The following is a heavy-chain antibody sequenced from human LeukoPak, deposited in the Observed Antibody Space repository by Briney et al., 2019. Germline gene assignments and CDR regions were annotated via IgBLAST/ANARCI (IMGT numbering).Heavy chain of an antibody. V-gene: IGHV3-30*18. CDR3: AKDNYYGSGSYYSFLYGMDG. CDR1: GFTFSSYG. J-gene: IGHJ6*04. Sequence: GRSLRLSCAASGFTFSSYGMHWVRQAPGKGLEWVAVISYDGSNKYYADSVKGRFTISRDNSKNTLYLQMNSLRAEDTAVYYCAKDNYYGSGSYYSFLYGMDGWGKGTTVTVSS. CDR2: ISYDGSNK. D-gene: IGHD3-10*01.